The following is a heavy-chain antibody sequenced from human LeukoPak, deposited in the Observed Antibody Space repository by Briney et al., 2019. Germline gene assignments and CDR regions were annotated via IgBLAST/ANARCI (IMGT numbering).Heavy chain of an antibody. Sequence: PGGSLRLSCSASGFTFSSYSMHWVRQAPGKGLEWVAVISYDGNNKYDADSVKGRFTISRDNSKNTLYLQMNSLRAEDTPVYYCARLPGYCSSNSCYKMTIPFDYWGQGTLVTVSS. CDR3: ARLPGYCSSNSCYKMTIPFDY. V-gene: IGHV3-30-3*01. J-gene: IGHJ4*02. CDR2: ISYDGNNK. CDR1: GFTFSSYS. D-gene: IGHD2-2*02.